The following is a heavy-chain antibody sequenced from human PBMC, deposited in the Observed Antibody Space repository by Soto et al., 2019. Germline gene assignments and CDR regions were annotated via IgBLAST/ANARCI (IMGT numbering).Heavy chain of an antibody. Sequence: SETLSLTCAVSGGSISSGGYSWSWIRQPPGKGLEWIGYIYHSGSTYYSPSLKSRVTISVDRSKNQFSLKLSSVTAADTAVYYCARASTTVTTLDYWGQGTLVTVSS. D-gene: IGHD4-17*01. V-gene: IGHV4-30-2*01. J-gene: IGHJ4*02. CDR3: ARASTTVTTLDY. CDR1: GGSISSGGYS. CDR2: IYHSGST.